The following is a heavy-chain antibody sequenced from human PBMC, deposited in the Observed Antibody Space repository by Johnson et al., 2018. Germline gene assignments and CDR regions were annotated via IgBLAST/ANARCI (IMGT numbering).Heavy chain of an antibody. V-gene: IGHV3-21*01. D-gene: IGHD3-9*01. Sequence: VQLVESGGGLVKXGGSXRLXCAASGFTFSSYSMNWVRQAPGKGLEWVSYVNTGGSYIYYADSVKGRFPTSRDNAKNSLYLQMSGLRAEDTAVYYCTREYYDTTNYYYYYFMDVWGQGTTVTVSS. CDR2: VNTGGSYI. CDR1: GFTFSSYS. CDR3: TREYYDTTNYYYYYFMDV. J-gene: IGHJ6*02.